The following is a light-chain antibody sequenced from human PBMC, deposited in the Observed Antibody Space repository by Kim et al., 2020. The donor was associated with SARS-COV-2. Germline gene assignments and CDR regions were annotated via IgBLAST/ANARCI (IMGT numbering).Light chain of an antibody. Sequence: DIQMTQSPSTLSASIGDRVTITCRASQSISRWLAWYQQKPGKAPKLLIYDVSSLESGVPSRFSGSRSGTEFILTITSLQPDDFATYYCQQYNSYSSWMFGQGTKVDIK. CDR1: QSISRW. V-gene: IGKV1-5*01. CDR2: DVS. J-gene: IGKJ1*01. CDR3: QQYNSYSSWM.